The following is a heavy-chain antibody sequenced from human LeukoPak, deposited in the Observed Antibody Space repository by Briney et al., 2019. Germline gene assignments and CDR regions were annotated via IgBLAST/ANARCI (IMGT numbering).Heavy chain of an antibody. CDR1: GFTFSSYS. CDR2: ISSSSSYI. CDR3: ARDREVSSWSYYYYYMDV. J-gene: IGHJ6*03. D-gene: IGHD6-13*01. Sequence: GGSLRLSCAASGFTFSSYSMNWVRQAPGKGLEWVSSISSSSSYIYYADSVKGRFTISRDNAKNSLYLQMNSLRAEDTAVYYCARDREVSSWSYYYYYMDVWGKGTTVTISS. V-gene: IGHV3-21*01.